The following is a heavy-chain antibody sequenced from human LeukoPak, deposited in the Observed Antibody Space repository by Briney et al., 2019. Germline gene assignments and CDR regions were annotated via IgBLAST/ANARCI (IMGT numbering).Heavy chain of an antibody. CDR3: ARDPRGGYADLNY. V-gene: IGHV3-48*03. CDR2: ISSGGSIK. CDR1: GFTFSTYE. Sequence: GGSLRLSCAASGFTFSTYEMNWVRQAPGKGLEWVSYISSGGSIKYYADSVKGRFTISRDNAKNSLYLQMNSLRAEDTALYYCARDPRGGYADLNYWGQGTLVTVSS. D-gene: IGHD5-12*01. J-gene: IGHJ4*02.